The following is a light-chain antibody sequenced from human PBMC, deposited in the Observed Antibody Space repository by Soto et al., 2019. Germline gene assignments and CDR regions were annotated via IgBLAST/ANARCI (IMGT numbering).Light chain of an antibody. Sequence: AIRMTQSPSSLSASTGDRVTITCRASQGSSSYLAWYQQKPGKAPKLLIYAASTLQSGVPSRFSGSGSGTDFTLTISCLQSEDFATDYCQQYDSYSLTLGGGTKVEI. J-gene: IGKJ4*01. CDR3: QQYDSYSLT. CDR2: AAS. CDR1: QGSSSY. V-gene: IGKV1-8*01.